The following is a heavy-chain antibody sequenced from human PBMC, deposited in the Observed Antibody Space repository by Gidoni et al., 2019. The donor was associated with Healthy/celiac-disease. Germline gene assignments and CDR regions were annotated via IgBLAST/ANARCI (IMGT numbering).Heavy chain of an antibody. Sequence: EVQLLESGGGLVQPGGSLRLSCAASGFTFSSYAMSWVRQAPGKGLGWVSAISGSGGSTYYADSVKGRFTISRDNSKNTLYLQMNSLRAEDTAVYYCATSTVVTPRADYWGQGTLVTVSS. V-gene: IGHV3-23*01. J-gene: IGHJ4*02. D-gene: IGHD4-17*01. CDR1: GFTFSSYA. CDR2: ISGSGGST. CDR3: ATSTVVTPRADY.